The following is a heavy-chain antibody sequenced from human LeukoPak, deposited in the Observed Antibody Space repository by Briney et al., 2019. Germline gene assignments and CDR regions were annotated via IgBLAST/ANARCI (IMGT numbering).Heavy chain of an antibody. CDR3: AKDEYCSGGSCYSDAFDI. J-gene: IGHJ3*02. CDR2: IRGKADNYAT. D-gene: IGHD2-15*01. CDR1: GFSFSGSA. V-gene: IGHV3-73*01. Sequence: SGGSLKLSCAASGFSFSGSAMHWVRQASGKGLEWVGRIRGKADNYATAYAASVRGRFTISRDDSKNTAYLQMNSLKVEDTAVYYCAKDEYCSGGSCYSDAFDIWGQGTMVIASS.